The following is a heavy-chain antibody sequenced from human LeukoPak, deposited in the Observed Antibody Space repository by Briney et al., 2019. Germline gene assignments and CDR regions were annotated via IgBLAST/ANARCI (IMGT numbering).Heavy chain of an antibody. CDR3: AKLLGEEY. CDR1: GASASSYY. CDR2: VYHSGS. V-gene: IGHV4-59*02. J-gene: IGHJ4*02. D-gene: IGHD6-6*01. Sequence: SETLSLTCSVSGASASSYYWSWVRQSPDKGLEWIGYVYHSGSSSNPSLQSRVTISQDTSRNQFSLKMTSVTAADTAVYYCAKLLGEEYWGQGTLVVVSS.